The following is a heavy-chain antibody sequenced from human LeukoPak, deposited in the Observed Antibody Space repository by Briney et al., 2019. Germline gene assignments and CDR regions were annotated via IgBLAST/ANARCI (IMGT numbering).Heavy chain of an antibody. Sequence: MSGGSLRLSCAASGFTFSNAWMSWVRQSPGKGLEWVGRIKSKDDGGTTDYAAPVKGRFTISRDDSKKTLYLQMNSLKTEDTAVYYCTTIKPHYFDTSGLDYWGQGTLVTVSS. V-gene: IGHV3-15*01. CDR1: GFTFSNAW. CDR2: IKSKDDGGTT. D-gene: IGHD3-22*01. CDR3: TTIKPHYFDTSGLDY. J-gene: IGHJ4*02.